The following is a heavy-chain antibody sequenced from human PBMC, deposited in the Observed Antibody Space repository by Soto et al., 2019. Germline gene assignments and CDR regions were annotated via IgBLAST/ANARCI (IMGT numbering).Heavy chain of an antibody. J-gene: IGHJ4*02. CDR3: AKVRRFGELRSLY. CDR2: IGVSGDTT. Sequence: EVQLLESGGGLVQPGGSLRLSCAASGFTFSSYAMSWVRQAPGKGLEWVSAIGVSGDTTYYADSVKGRFTISRANSKNTLYLQMGSLRAEETAVYYCAKVRRFGELRSLYWGQGTLVTVSS. V-gene: IGHV3-23*01. D-gene: IGHD3-10*01. CDR1: GFTFSSYA.